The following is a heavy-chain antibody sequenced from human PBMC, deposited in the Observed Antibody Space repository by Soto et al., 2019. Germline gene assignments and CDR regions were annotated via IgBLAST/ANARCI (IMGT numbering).Heavy chain of an antibody. V-gene: IGHV4-39*01. Sequence: PSETLSLTCTVSGGSISSSSYYWGWIRQPPGKGLEWIGSIYYSGSTYYNPSLKSRVTISVDTSKNQFSLKLSSVTAADTAVYYCARHQRLAERLSALDYWGQGTPVTVSS. D-gene: IGHD1-1*01. CDR2: IYYSGST. CDR1: GGSISSSSYY. CDR3: ARHQRLAERLSALDY. J-gene: IGHJ4*02.